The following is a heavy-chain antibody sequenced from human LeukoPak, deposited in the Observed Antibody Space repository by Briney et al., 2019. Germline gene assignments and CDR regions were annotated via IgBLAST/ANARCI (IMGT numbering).Heavy chain of an antibody. CDR2: ISSSSSYI. Sequence: GGSLRLSCAASGFTFSSYSMNWVRQAPGKGLEWVSSISSSSSYIYYAGSVKGRFTISRDNAKNSLYLQMNSLRAEDTAVYYCARAHSDIVVVPAGYWGQGTLVTVSS. D-gene: IGHD2-2*01. CDR1: GFTFSSYS. CDR3: ARAHSDIVVVPAGY. V-gene: IGHV3-21*01. J-gene: IGHJ4*02.